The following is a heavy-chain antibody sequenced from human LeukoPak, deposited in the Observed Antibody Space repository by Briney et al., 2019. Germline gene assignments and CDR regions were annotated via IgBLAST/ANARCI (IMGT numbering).Heavy chain of an antibody. V-gene: IGHV3-23*01. CDR3: AKTYDSSGYYWFDP. J-gene: IGHJ5*02. CDR2: ISGSGGNT. D-gene: IGHD3-22*01. Sequence: PGGSLRLSCAASGFTFSSYWMSWVRQAPGKGLEWVSAISGSGGNTYYADSVKGRFTVSRDNSRNTLYLQMNSLRAEDTAVYYCAKTYDSSGYYWFDPWGQGTLVTVSS. CDR1: GFTFSSYW.